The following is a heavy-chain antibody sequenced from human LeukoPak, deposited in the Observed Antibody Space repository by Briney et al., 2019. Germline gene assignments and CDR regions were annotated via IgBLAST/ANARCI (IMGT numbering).Heavy chain of an antibody. CDR2: IIPIFGTA. Sequence: ASVKVSCKASGGTFSSYAISWVRQAPGQGLEWMGGIIPIFGTANYTQKFQGRVTITTDESTSTAYMELSSLRSEDTAVYYCESSLRGAYYVHKFDPWGQGTLVTVSS. CDR1: GGTFSSYA. D-gene: IGHD3-10*02. CDR3: ESSLRGAYYVHKFDP. J-gene: IGHJ5*02. V-gene: IGHV1-69*05.